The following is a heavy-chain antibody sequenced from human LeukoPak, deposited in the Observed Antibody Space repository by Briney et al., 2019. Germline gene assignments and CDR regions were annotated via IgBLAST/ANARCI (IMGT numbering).Heavy chain of an antibody. CDR2: ISYNGNT. V-gene: IGHV4-59*01. D-gene: IGHD2/OR15-2a*01. J-gene: IGHJ5*02. CDR3: ARDLPTLIPGFDP. Sequence: SETLSLTCTVSGGSISTYYWSRIRQPPGKGLEWIGYISYNGNTNYNPSLKSRVTISVDTSKNQFSLRLRSVTAADTAVYYCARDLPTLIPGFDPWGQGTLVTVSS. CDR1: GGSISTYY.